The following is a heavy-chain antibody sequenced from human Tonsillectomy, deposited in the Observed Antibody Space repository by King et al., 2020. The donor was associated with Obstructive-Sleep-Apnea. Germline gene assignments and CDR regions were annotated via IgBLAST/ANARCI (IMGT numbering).Heavy chain of an antibody. CDR2: INHSGTT. CDR1: GGSFSSYY. V-gene: IGHV4-34*01. CDR3: ARVLSGYYYGSGSRMDV. D-gene: IGHD3-10*01. Sequence: VQLQQWGAGLLKPSETLSLTCAVFGGSFSSYYWSWIRQPPGKGLEWIGEINHSGTTNYSPSLKSRVTISVDTSKNQFSLNLTSVTAADTAVFYCARVLSGYYYGSGSRMDVWGQGTTVTVSS. J-gene: IGHJ6*02.